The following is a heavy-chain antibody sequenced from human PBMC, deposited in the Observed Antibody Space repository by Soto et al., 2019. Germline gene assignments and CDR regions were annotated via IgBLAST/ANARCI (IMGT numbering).Heavy chain of an antibody. CDR3: AKLNGYNYYYGMDV. D-gene: IGHD3-16*02. V-gene: IGHV3-23*01. J-gene: IGHJ6*02. CDR1: GFTFSSYA. CDR2: ISGSANT. Sequence: PGGSLRLSCAAPGFTFSSYAMSWVRQAQGKGLEWVSGISGSANTYYADSVKGRFTISRDNSKNTLYLQMNNLRAEDTAVYYCAKLNGYNYYYGMDVWGQGTTVTVS.